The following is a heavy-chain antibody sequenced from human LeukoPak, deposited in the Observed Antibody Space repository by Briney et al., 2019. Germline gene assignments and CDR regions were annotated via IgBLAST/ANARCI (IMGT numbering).Heavy chain of an antibody. CDR3: ARGSNLLSSGDAFDI. J-gene: IGHJ3*02. CDR2: IIPILGIA. D-gene: IGHD3-22*01. CDR1: GGTFSSYA. Sequence: SVKVSCKASGGTFSSYAISWVRQAPGQGLEWMGRIIPILGIANYAQKFQGRVTITADKSTSTAYMELSSLRSEDTAVYYCARGSNLLSSGDAFDIWGQGTMVTVSS. V-gene: IGHV1-69*04.